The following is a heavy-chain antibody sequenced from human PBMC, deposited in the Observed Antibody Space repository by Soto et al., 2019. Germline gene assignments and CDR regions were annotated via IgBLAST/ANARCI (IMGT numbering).Heavy chain of an antibody. Sequence: QVQLVESGGGLVQPGGSLRLTCVASGFTFGSHGMHWVRQAPGKGLEWVAVISYDETNEYYVDSVKGRFTISRDNSKSTLYLQMNRLRPEDMAVYKCAKDLRTTISDYGMDVWGQGTTVTVSS. D-gene: IGHD2-21*01. CDR1: GFTFGSHG. V-gene: IGHV3-30*18. J-gene: IGHJ6*02. CDR3: AKDLRTTISDYGMDV. CDR2: ISYDETNE.